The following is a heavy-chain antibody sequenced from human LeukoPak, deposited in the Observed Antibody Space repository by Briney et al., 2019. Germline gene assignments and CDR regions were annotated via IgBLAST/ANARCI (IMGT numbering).Heavy chain of an antibody. D-gene: IGHD3-10*01. J-gene: IGHJ1*01. CDR3: ARGVSVSEISSRSYSLEYFQH. CDR2: ISGYNGNA. V-gene: IGHV1-18*01. Sequence: GASVKVSCKASGYTFTNYGISWVRQAPGQGLEWMGWISGYNGNANYAQKLQGRVTMTTDTSTSTAYMELRSLRSDDTAVYYCARGVSVSEISSRSYSLEYFQHWGQGTLVTVSS. CDR1: GYTFTNYG.